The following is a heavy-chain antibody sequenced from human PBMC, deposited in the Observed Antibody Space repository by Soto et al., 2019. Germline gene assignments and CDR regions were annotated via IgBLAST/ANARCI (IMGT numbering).Heavy chain of an antibody. V-gene: IGHV3-33*01. D-gene: IGHD3-10*01. J-gene: IGHJ6*03. CDR1: GFPFSRHG. Sequence: QVQLVESGGGVVQPGRSLRLSCAASGFPFSRHGMHWVRQAPGKGLQWVGVIWSDGSNQRYAESVKGRFTISRDNSKNTLYLQMNSLRAEDTAVYYCARERTFGENNHNYMDVWCTGITVTVSS. CDR2: IWSDGSNQ. CDR3: ARERTFGENNHNYMDV.